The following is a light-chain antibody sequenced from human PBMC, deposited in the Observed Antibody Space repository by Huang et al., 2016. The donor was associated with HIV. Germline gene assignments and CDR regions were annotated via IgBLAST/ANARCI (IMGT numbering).Light chain of an antibody. J-gene: IGKJ2*01. Sequence: DIQMTQSPSTLSTSVGDRVHIPCRASQNISDWLAWYHLRPGQAPTLLIYRSSTLGTGVPSRVSGSGSGTDFTLSISSLQPDDFATYFCQHYSTHLYTFGQGTRL. V-gene: IGKV1-5*03. CDR1: QNISDW. CDR3: QHYSTHLYT. CDR2: RSS.